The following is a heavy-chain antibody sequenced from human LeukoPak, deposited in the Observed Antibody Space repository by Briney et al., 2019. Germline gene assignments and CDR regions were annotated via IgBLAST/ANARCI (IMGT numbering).Heavy chain of an antibody. CDR3: ARDQRVDSGSNFDY. Sequence: PGGSLRLSCAASGFTFSSYAMPWVRQAPGKGLEWVAVISYDGSNKYYADSVKGRFTISRDNSKNTLYLQMNSLRAEDTAVYYCARDQRVDSGSNFDYWGRGTLVTVSS. V-gene: IGHV3-30-3*01. D-gene: IGHD3-10*01. J-gene: IGHJ4*02. CDR1: GFTFSSYA. CDR2: ISYDGSNK.